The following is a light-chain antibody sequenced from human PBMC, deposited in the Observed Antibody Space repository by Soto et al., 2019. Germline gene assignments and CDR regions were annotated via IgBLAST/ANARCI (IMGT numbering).Light chain of an antibody. Sequence: EIPMTQSPATLSVSPGERATLSCRASQSVGSKVAWYQQKPGQAPSLLIYDTSTRATGIPARFSGSGSGTEFSLTISSLQSEDFAVYYCQQYNAWPLFTFGQGTKVEIK. V-gene: IGKV3-15*01. J-gene: IGKJ2*01. CDR1: QSVGSK. CDR2: DTS. CDR3: QQYNAWPLFT.